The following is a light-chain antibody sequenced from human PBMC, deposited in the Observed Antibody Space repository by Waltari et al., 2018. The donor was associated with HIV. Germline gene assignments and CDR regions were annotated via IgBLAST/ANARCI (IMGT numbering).Light chain of an antibody. Sequence: EIVLTQSPATLSVSPGERATLSCRASQSVSSYLAWYQHKPGQAPRLLIYDASNRATGIPARFSGSGSGTDFTLTISSLEPEDFAVYYCQEYGTSPLTFGGGTKVEAK. CDR2: DAS. CDR3: QEYGTSPLT. CDR1: QSVSSY. V-gene: IGKV3-11*01. J-gene: IGKJ4*01.